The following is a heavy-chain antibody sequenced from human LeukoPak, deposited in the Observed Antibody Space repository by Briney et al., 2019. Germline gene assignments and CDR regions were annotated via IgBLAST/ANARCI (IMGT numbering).Heavy chain of an antibody. J-gene: IGHJ4*02. CDR2: IYYSGST. CDR3: ARDPSGYFNY. CDR1: GGSISGYY. V-gene: IGHV4-59*01. Sequence: TSETLSLTCTVSGGSISGYYWSWIRQPPGKGLEWIGYIYYSGSTNYNPSLKSRVTISVDTSQNQFSLKLSSVTAADTAVYYCARDPSGYFNYWGQGTLATVSS. D-gene: IGHD3-22*01.